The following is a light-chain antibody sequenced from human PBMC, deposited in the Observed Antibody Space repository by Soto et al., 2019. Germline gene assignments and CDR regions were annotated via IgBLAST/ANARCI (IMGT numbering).Light chain of an antibody. J-gene: IGKJ4*01. Sequence: EILLTQSPCTLSLSPGERATLSCRASQSISSTYLAWYQQKPGHAPRLLIYGASSRATGIPDRFSGSGSGTDFALTISRLEHEDLAVYYCQQYGSSPGLTFGGGTKVDIK. CDR2: GAS. CDR1: QSISSTY. V-gene: IGKV3-20*01. CDR3: QQYGSSPGLT.